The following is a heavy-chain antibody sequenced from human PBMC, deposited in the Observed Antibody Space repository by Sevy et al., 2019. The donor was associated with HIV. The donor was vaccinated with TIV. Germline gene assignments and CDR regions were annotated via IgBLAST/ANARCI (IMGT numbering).Heavy chain of an antibody. Sequence: GGTLRLSCAASGFTFSTYGMHWVRQAPGKGLEWLAVIWFDESNEYYADSVKGRFTISRDIAKNTLHLQMNSLRAEDTAVYYCARDLEFYDYGDYGPAFNPDYWGRGTLVTVSS. D-gene: IGHD4-17*01. CDR1: GFTFSTYG. V-gene: IGHV3-33*01. J-gene: IGHJ4*02. CDR3: ARDLEFYDYGDYGPAFNPDY. CDR2: IWFDESNE.